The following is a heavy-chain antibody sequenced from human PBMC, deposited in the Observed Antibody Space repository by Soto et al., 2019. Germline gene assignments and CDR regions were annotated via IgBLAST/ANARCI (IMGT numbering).Heavy chain of an antibody. J-gene: IGHJ3*02. CDR2: IYYSGST. V-gene: IGHV4-61*01. CDR1: GGSVISGSYY. Sequence: SETLSLTCTVSGGSVISGSYYCICIRQPPGKGLEWIGYIYYSGSTNYNPSLKSRVTISVDTSKNQFSLKLSSVTAADTAVYYCARVGASGYYFFAFDIWGQGTMVTVSS. CDR3: ARVGASGYYFFAFDI. D-gene: IGHD3-22*01.